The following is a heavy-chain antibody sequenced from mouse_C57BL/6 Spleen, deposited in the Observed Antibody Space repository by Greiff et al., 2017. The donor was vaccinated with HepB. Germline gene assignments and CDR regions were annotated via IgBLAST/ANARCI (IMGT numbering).Heavy chain of an antibody. CDR2: IDPETGGT. V-gene: IGHV1-15*01. CDR1: GYTFTDYE. CDR3: TRRRYVYAMDY. Sequence: QVQLQQSGAELVRPGASVTLSCKASGYTFTDYEMHWVKQTPVHGLEWIGAIDPETGGTAYNQKFKGKAILTADKSSSTAYMELRSLTSEDSAVYYCTRRRYVYAMDYWGQGTSVTVSS. J-gene: IGHJ4*01. D-gene: IGHD1-1*02.